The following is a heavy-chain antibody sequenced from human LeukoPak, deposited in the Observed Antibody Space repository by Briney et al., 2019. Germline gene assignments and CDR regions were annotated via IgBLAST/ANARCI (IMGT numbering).Heavy chain of an antibody. CDR3: ARRSPNNWGFDY. D-gene: IGHD7-27*01. CDR1: GGSISSSNW. CDR2: IYHSGST. V-gene: IGHV4-4*02. J-gene: IGHJ4*02. Sequence: TSETLSLTCAVSGGSISSSNWWSWVRQPPGKGLEWIGEIYHSGSTNYNPSLKSRVTISVVKSKNQFSLKLSSVTAADTAVYYCARRSPNNWGFDYWGQGTLVTVSS.